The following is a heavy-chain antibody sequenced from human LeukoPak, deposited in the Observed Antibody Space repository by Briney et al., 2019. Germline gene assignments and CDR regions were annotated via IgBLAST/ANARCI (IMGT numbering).Heavy chain of an antibody. Sequence: SQTLSLTCDISGDSVSSKRAVWNWIRQSPSRGLEWLGRTYYRSKWYNDYAVSVKSRITINPDTSKNQFSLQLNSVTPEDTAVYYCARDLGKYYYGMDVWGQGTTVTVSS. CDR2: TYYRSKWYN. CDR3: ARDLGKYYYGMDV. CDR1: GDSVSSKRAV. J-gene: IGHJ6*02. V-gene: IGHV6-1*01.